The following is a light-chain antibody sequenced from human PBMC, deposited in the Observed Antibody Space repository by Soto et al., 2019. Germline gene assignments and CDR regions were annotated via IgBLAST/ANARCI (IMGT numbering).Light chain of an antibody. V-gene: IGLV1-51*01. CDR2: DNN. Sequence: QSVLTQPPSVSAAPGQKVTISCSGSSSNIGNNYVSWYQQLPGTAPKRLIYDNNKRPSGIPDRFSGSKSGTSATLGITGLQTGDEAEYYCGTWDSSLSAGGVFGGGTKLTVL. J-gene: IGLJ2*01. CDR1: SSNIGNNY. CDR3: GTWDSSLSAGGV.